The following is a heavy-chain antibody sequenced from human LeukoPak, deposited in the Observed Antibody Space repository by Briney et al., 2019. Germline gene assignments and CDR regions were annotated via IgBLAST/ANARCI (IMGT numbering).Heavy chain of an antibody. CDR2: INSDGSST. Sequence: PGGSLRLSCAASGFTFSIYWVHWVRQAPEKGLVWVSSINSDGSSTSYADSVKGRFTISRDNAKNTLYLQMNTLRAEDTAVYYCASLDYWGQGTPVTVSS. CDR3: ASLDY. J-gene: IGHJ4*02. CDR1: GFTFSIYW. V-gene: IGHV3-74*01.